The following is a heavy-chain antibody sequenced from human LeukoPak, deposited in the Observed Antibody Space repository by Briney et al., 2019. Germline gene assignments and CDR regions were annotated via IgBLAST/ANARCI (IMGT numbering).Heavy chain of an antibody. CDR1: GFTFSDYY. V-gene: IGHV3-11*04. D-gene: IGHD2-21*02. CDR3: TRGQSYCGADCYSD. J-gene: IGHJ4*02. Sequence: GGSLRLSCAASGFTFSDYYMSWIRQAPGKGLEWVSYISSSGSTLYYADSVKGRFTISRDNAKNSLYLQMNSLRVEDTALYYCTRGQSYCGADCYSDWGQGTLITVSS. CDR2: ISSSGSTL.